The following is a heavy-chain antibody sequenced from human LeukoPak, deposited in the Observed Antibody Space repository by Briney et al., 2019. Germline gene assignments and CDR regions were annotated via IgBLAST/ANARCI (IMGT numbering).Heavy chain of an antibody. CDR2: IYYSGST. CDR3: ARTPAWFGEPDYAFHI. V-gene: IGHV4-61*01. CDR1: GGSVSRGSYY. Sequence: SETLSLTCTVSGGSVSRGSYYWSWIRQPPGKGLEWIGYIYYSGSTNYNPSLKSRVTISVDTSKNQFSLKLSSVTAADTAVYYCARTPAWFGEPDYAFHIWGQGTMVTVSS. J-gene: IGHJ3*02. D-gene: IGHD3-10*01.